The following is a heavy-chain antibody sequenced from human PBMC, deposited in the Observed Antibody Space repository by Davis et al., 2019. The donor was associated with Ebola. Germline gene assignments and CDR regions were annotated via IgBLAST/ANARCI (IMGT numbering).Heavy chain of an antibody. CDR2: ISSSGSSI. Sequence: GGSLRLSCAASGSTFSDYYMNWTRQSPGKGLECISYISSSGSSIYYADSVKGRFTISRDNAKNSLYLQMNSLRPEDTAVYYCGRGRSDSHYTYFDSWGQGVLVTVSS. D-gene: IGHD3-22*01. CDR1: GSTFSDYY. J-gene: IGHJ4*02. V-gene: IGHV3-11*04. CDR3: GRGRSDSHYTYFDS.